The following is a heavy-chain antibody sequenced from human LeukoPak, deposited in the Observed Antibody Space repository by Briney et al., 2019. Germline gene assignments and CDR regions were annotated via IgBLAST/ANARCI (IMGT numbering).Heavy chain of an antibody. Sequence: SETLSPTCAVNGGSLSGYYWSWIRQPPGKGLEWIGEVNHSGRTNYNPSLKSRVTISVDTSKNQFSLKLSSVTAADTAVYYCARRGGYDGFDYWGQGTLVTVSS. J-gene: IGHJ4*02. CDR1: GGSLSGYY. D-gene: IGHD5-12*01. CDR2: VNHSGRT. V-gene: IGHV4-34*01. CDR3: ARRGGYDGFDY.